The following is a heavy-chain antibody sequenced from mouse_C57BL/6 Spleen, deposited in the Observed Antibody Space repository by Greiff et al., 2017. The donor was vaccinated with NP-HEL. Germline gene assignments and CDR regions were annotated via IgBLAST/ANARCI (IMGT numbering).Heavy chain of an antibody. J-gene: IGHJ2*01. CDR3: ARTIYYDDDYFDY. Sequence: QVQLQQSGPELVKPGASVKISCKASGYAFSSSWMNWVKQRPGKGLEWIGRIYPGDGDTNYNGKFKGKATLTADKSSSTAYMQLSSLTSEDSAVYFCARTIYYDDDYFDYWGQGTTLTVSS. D-gene: IGHD2-4*01. V-gene: IGHV1-82*01. CDR2: IYPGDGDT. CDR1: GYAFSSSW.